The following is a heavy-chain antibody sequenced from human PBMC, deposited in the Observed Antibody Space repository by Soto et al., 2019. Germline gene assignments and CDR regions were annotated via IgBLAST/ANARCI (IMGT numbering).Heavy chain of an antibody. Sequence: QVQLVQSGAEVKKPGSSVKVSCKASGGTFSSYTISWVRQAPGQGLEWMGRIIPILGIANYAQKFQGRVTITADKSTSTAYMGLSSLRSEDTAVYYCARDLATVTTYGSFDLWGRGTRVTVSS. CDR3: ARDLATVTTYGSFDL. CDR1: GGTFSSYT. CDR2: IIPILGIA. J-gene: IGHJ2*01. D-gene: IGHD4-17*01. V-gene: IGHV1-69*08.